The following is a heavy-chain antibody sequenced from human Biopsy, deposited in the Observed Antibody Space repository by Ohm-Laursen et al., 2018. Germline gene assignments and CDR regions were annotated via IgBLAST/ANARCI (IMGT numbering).Heavy chain of an antibody. CDR3: ASLGRYCSGENCYGIDS. CDR2: INHSGRT. V-gene: IGHV4-34*01. D-gene: IGHD2-15*01. J-gene: IGHJ4*02. Sequence: GTLSLTCAVYGESFNGYYWSWIRQTPGKGLEWIGEINHSGRTNYNPSLKSRVTISVDTSKNQFSLKVRSVTAADTAVYYCASLGRYCSGENCYGIDSWGQGTLVTVSS. CDR1: GESFNGYY.